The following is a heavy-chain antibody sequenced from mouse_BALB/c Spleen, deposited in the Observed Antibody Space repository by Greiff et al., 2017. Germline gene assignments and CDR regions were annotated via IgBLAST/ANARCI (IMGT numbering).Heavy chain of an antibody. J-gene: IGHJ2*01. D-gene: IGHD1-1*01. V-gene: IGHV1-14*01. CDR1: GYTFTSYV. Sequence: EVKLMESGPELVKPGASVKMSCKASGYTFTSYVMHWVKQKPGQGLEWIGYINPYNDGTKYNEKFKGKATLTSDKSSSTAYMELSSLTSEDSAVYYCARGYGSTYFDYWGQGTTLTVSS. CDR2: INPYNDGT. CDR3: ARGYGSTYFDY.